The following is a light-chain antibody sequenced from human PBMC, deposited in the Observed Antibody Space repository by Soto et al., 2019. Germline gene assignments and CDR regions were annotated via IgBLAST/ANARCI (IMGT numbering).Light chain of an antibody. Sequence: ETVLTQSPGTLSLSPGERATLSCRASQSLSSTYLAWYQQKPGQAPRLLIYGASSRATGIPDRFIGSGSATDFTLTISRLEPEDFAVYHCQQYGNSPPTFGGGTKVEI. CDR1: QSLSSTY. V-gene: IGKV3-20*01. CDR3: QQYGNSPPT. J-gene: IGKJ4*01. CDR2: GAS.